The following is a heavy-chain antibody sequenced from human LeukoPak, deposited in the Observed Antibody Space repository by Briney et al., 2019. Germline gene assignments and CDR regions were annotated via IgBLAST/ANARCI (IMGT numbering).Heavy chain of an antibody. J-gene: IGHJ4*02. V-gene: IGHV4-59*08. CDR1: GGSISSYY. CDR3: ARSVEMATIDY. Sequence: SETLSLTCTVSGGSISSYYWSWIRQPPGKGLEWIGYIYYSGSTNYNPSLKSRVTISVDTSKNQFSLKLSSVTAADTAVYYCARSVEMATIDYWGQGTLVTVSS. CDR2: IYYSGST. D-gene: IGHD5-24*01.